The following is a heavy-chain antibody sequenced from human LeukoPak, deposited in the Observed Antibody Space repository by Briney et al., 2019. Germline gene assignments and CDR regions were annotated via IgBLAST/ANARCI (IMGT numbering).Heavy chain of an antibody. CDR2: ISGSGGST. CDR1: GFTFSSYG. V-gene: IGHV3-23*01. D-gene: IGHD3-10*01. Sequence: GGTLRLSCAASGFTFSSYGMSWVRQAPGKGLEWVSAISGSGGSTYYADSVKGRFTISRDNSKNTLYLQMNSLRAEDTAVYYCVKLSALGSGSQNFDYWGQGTLVTVSS. J-gene: IGHJ4*02. CDR3: VKLSALGSGSQNFDY.